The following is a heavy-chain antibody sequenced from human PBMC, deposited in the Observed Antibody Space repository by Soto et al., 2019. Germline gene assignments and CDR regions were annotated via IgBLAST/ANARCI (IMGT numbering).Heavy chain of an antibody. D-gene: IGHD2-15*01. J-gene: IGHJ5*02. CDR2: IYYNGST. Sequence: SETLCLTCTVSGDSVSSRSYFWGWIRQPPGKGLEWIGTIYYNGSTYYNPSLKSRVTLSVDTSKNQFSLKLTSVTASDTALYYCARQRVIPGTPTNWFDPWGQGTLVTVS. CDR3: ARQRVIPGTPTNWFDP. V-gene: IGHV4-39*01. CDR1: GDSVSSRSYF.